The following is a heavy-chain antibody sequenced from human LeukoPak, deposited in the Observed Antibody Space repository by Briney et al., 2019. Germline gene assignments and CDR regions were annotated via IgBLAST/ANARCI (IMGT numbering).Heavy chain of an antibody. V-gene: IGHV4-39*01. J-gene: IGHJ5*02. CDR3: ARTEGDWFDP. CDR1: GASISSGDYY. CDR2: MYNTGKS. Sequence: PSETLSLTCTASGASISSGDYYWGWIRQTPGKGLEWIGSMYNTGKSYYNPSLKSGVTISADTSKNQFSLTVDSVTAADTSVYYCARTEGDWFDPWGQGILVTVSS.